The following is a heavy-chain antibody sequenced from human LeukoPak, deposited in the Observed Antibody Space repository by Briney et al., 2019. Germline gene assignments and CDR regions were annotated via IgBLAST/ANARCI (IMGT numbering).Heavy chain of an antibody. CDR1: GGSFSGYY. J-gene: IGHJ4*02. CDR2: INHSGST. V-gene: IGHV4-34*01. Sequence: PSETLSLTCAVYGGSFSGYYWSWIRQPPGKRLEWIGEINHSGSTNYNPSLKSRVTISVDTSKIQFSLKLSSVTAADTAVYYCARVSGDGYNYFAYWGQGTLVTVSS. CDR3: ARVSGDGYNYFAY. D-gene: IGHD5-24*01.